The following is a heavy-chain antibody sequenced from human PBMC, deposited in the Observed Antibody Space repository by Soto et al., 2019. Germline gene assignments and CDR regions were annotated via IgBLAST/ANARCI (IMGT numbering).Heavy chain of an antibody. CDR2: ISAYNGNT. CDR3: ARGLSSGWYPIYYYHGMDV. D-gene: IGHD6-19*01. Sequence: GASAEVSCKACGYTFASYCRRWVRQAPGQGLEWMGWISAYNGNTNYAQKLQGRVTMTTDTSTSTAYMELRSLRSDDTAVYYCARGLSSGWYPIYYYHGMDVWGQGTTLTVSS. J-gene: IGHJ6*02. CDR1: GYTFASYC. V-gene: IGHV1-18*04.